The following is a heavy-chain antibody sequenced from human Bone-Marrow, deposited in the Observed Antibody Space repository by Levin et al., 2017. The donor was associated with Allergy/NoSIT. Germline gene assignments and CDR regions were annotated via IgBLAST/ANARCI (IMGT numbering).Heavy chain of an antibody. CDR3: AGEPNSPYYYHYGLDV. Sequence: PSETLSLTCTVSGGSISSESYYWAWIRQPPGKGLEWIGSIYYSGSAYYNPSLKSRVTISVDTSKNQFSLRLNSVTAADTAVYYCAGEPNSPYYYHYGLDVWGQGTMVTVS. CDR2: IYYSGSA. CDR1: GGSISSESYY. V-gene: IGHV4-39*07. J-gene: IGHJ6*02. D-gene: IGHD2/OR15-2a*01.